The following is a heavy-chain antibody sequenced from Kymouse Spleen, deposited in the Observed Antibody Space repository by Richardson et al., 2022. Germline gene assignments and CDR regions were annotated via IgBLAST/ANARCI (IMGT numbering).Heavy chain of an antibody. CDR1: GGSFSGYY. CDR3: AREGGRITGTFYGMDV. V-gene: IGHV4-34*01. D-gene: IGHD1-7*01. J-gene: IGHJ6*02. Sequence: QVQLQQWGAGLLKPSETLSLTCAVYGGSFSGYYWSWIRQPPGKGLEWIGEINHSGSTNYNPSLKSRVTISVDTSKNQFSLKLSSVTAADTAVYYCAREGGRITGTFYGMDVWGQGTTVTVSS. CDR2: INHSGST.